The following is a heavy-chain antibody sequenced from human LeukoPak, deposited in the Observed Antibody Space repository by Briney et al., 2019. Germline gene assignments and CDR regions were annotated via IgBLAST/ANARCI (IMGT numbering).Heavy chain of an antibody. J-gene: IGHJ4*02. CDR1: GFTFSSYA. V-gene: IGHV3-23*01. Sequence: GGSLRLSCAASGFTFSSYAMSWVRQAPGKGLEWISGISGSGASTYYADSVTGRFTISRDNSRNALYLQMNSLRGDDTAVYYCAKDVGKWESLHFFDYWGQGTLVTVSS. CDR2: ISGSGAST. D-gene: IGHD1-26*01. CDR3: AKDVGKWESLHFFDY.